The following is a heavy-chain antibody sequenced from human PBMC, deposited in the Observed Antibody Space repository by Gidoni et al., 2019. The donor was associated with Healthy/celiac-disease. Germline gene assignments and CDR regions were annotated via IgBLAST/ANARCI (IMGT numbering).Heavy chain of an antibody. CDR3: ARGSYYDSSGYYYGGD. D-gene: IGHD3-22*01. CDR1: GGSISSGGYY. CDR2: IYYSGST. Sequence: QVQLQESGPGLVKPSQTLSLTCTVSGGSISSGGYYWSWIRQHPGKGLEWIGYIYYSGSTYYNPSLKSRVTISVDTSKNQFSLKLSSVTAGDTAVYYCARGSYYDSSGYYYGGDWGQGTLVTVSS. J-gene: IGHJ4*02. V-gene: IGHV4-31*03.